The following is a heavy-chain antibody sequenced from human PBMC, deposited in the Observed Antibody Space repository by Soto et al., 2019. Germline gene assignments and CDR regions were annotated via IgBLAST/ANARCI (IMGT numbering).Heavy chain of an antibody. V-gene: IGHV3-23*01. CDR2: ISGSGGST. D-gene: IGHD3-22*01. CDR3: AKPSYYDSSVYCPY. Sequence: GGSLRLSCAASGFTFSSYAMSWVRRAPGKGLEWVSAISGSGGSTYYADSVKGRFTISRDNSKNTLYLQMNSLRAEDTAVYYYAKPSYYDSSVYCPYWGQGPLVTVSS. J-gene: IGHJ4*02. CDR1: GFTFSSYA.